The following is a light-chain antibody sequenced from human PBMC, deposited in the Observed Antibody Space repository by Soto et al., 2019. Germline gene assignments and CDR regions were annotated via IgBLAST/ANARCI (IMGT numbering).Light chain of an antibody. CDR2: GAS. J-gene: IGKJ2*01. V-gene: IGKV3-20*01. CDR3: QHYGKSMYT. CDR1: QSVTSTY. Sequence: EIVLTQSPGTLSLSPGERATLSCRASQSVTSTYVAWYQQKPGQGPRLLIYGASSRATGIPDRFSGSGSGTDFTLTVSRLEPEDFAVYYCQHYGKSMYTFGQGTKLEIK.